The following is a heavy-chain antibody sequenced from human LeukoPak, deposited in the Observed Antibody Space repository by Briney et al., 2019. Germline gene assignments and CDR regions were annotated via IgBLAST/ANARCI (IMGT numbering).Heavy chain of an antibody. CDR2: IYHSGST. CDR1: GYSISSGYY. V-gene: IGHV4-38-2*02. CDR3: ARAPPPYSSGWGTFDY. D-gene: IGHD6-19*01. J-gene: IGHJ4*02. Sequence: PSETLSLTCTVSGYSISSGYYWGWIRQPPGKGLEWIGSIYHSGSTYYNPSLKSRVTISVDTSKNQFSLKLSSVTAADTAVYYCARAPPPYSSGWGTFDYWGQGALVTVSS.